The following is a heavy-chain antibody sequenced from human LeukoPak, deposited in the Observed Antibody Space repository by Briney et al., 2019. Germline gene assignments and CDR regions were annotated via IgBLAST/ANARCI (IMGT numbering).Heavy chain of an antibody. CDR1: GYTFTSYA. Sequence: GASVKVSCKASGYTFTSYAMHWVRQAPGQRLEWMGWINAGNGNTKYSQEFQGRVTITRDTSASTAYMELSSLRSEDMAVYYCARAQVTNWNYGPITLYYWGQGTLVTVPS. J-gene: IGHJ4*02. CDR3: ARAQVTNWNYGPITLYY. CDR2: INAGNGNT. V-gene: IGHV1-3*03. D-gene: IGHD1-7*01.